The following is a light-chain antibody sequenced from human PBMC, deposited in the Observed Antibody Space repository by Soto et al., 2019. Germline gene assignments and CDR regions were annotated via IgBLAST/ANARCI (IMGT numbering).Light chain of an antibody. CDR2: EVS. J-gene: IGLJ1*01. V-gene: IGLV2-14*01. CDR1: SSDVGGYNY. Sequence: SVLTQPASLSGSPGQSITISCTVTSSDVGGYNYVSWYQQHPGKAPKLMIYEVSNRPSGVSNSFSGSKSGNTASLTISGLQAEDEADYYCSSYTSSSTLNVFGTGTKVTVL. CDR3: SSYTSSSTLNV.